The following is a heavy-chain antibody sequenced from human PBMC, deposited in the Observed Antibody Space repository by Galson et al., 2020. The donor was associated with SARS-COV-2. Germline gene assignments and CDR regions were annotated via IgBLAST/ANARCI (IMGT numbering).Heavy chain of an antibody. Sequence: SETLSLTCTVSGGSISSGGYYWSWLRQHPGQGLEWIGYNYYSGSTYYNPYLKSRVTIYVDTSKNQFSRKLSSVAAADTAVYYCARVRTTMKVVVITADAFDIWGQGTMVTVSS. V-gene: IGHV4-31*03. CDR3: ARVRTTMKVVVITADAFDI. CDR1: GGSISSGGYY. J-gene: IGHJ3*02. CDR2: NYYSGST. D-gene: IGHD3-22*01.